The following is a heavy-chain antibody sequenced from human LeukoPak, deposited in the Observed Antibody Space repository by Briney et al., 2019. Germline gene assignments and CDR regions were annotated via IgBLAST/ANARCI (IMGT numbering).Heavy chain of an antibody. Sequence: GGSVRLSCAASGFTFGSYAMHWVRQAPGKGLEWVAVISYDGSNKYYADSVKGRFTISRDNSKNTLYLQMNSLRAEDTAVYYCARGPYYDILTGSPLYYGMDVWGQGTTVTVSS. V-gene: IGHV3-30-3*01. D-gene: IGHD3-9*01. J-gene: IGHJ6*02. CDR3: ARGPYYDILTGSPLYYGMDV. CDR1: GFTFGSYA. CDR2: ISYDGSNK.